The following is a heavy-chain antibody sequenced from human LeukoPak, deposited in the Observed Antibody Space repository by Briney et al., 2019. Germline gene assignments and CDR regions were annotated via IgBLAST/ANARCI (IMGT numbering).Heavy chain of an antibody. CDR3: ARIRGSGAYDSGYSRWDFDY. D-gene: IGHD3-10*01. Sequence: ASVKVSCKASGYTFTYYYFHWVRQAPGQGLEWMGWINPNSGDTNYAQKFQGRVTLTRDTSISTAYMNLSSLRSDDTAVYYCARIRGSGAYDSGYSRWDFDYWGQGTQVTVSS. CDR1: GYTFTYYY. CDR2: INPNSGDT. V-gene: IGHV1-2*02. J-gene: IGHJ4*02.